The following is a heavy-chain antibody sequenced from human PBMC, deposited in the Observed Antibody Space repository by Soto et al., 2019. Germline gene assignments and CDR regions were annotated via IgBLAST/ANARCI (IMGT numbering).Heavy chain of an antibody. CDR2: IPYDGSNK. D-gene: IGHD6-19*01. CDR1: GFTFSSYG. CDR3: AKNPIIRSGWTYYFDY. Sequence: PGGSLRLSCAASGFTFSSYGMHWVRQAPGKGLEWVAVIPYDGSNKYYVDSVKGRFTISRDNSKNTLYLQMNSLRAEDTAVYYCAKNPIIRSGWTYYFDYWGQGTLVTVSS. V-gene: IGHV3-30*18. J-gene: IGHJ4*02.